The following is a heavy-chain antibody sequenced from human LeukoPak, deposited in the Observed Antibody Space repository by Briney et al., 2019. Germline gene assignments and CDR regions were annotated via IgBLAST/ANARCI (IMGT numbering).Heavy chain of an antibody. Sequence: PGRSLRLSCAASGFTFSSYAVHWVRQAPGKGLEWVAVISYDGSNKYYADSVKGRFTISRDNSKNTLYLQMNSLRAEDTAVYYCARDLRAAVAGGGWYFDLWGRGTLVTVSS. CDR2: ISYDGSNK. CDR3: ARDLRAAVAGGGWYFDL. V-gene: IGHV3-30-3*01. D-gene: IGHD6-19*01. CDR1: GFTFSSYA. J-gene: IGHJ2*01.